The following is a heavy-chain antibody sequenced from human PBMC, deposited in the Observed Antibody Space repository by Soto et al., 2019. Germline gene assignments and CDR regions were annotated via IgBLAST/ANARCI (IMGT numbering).Heavy chain of an antibody. J-gene: IGHJ6*02. V-gene: IGHV5-10-1*01. Sequence: GESLKISCKGSGYSFTSYWISWVRQMPGKGLEWMGRIDPSDSYTNYSPSFQGHVTISADKSISTAYLQWSSLKASDTAMYYCARLRLVVVPAATHGMDVWGQGTTVTVSS. CDR3: ARLRLVVVPAATHGMDV. CDR2: IDPSDSYT. CDR1: GYSFTSYW. D-gene: IGHD2-2*01.